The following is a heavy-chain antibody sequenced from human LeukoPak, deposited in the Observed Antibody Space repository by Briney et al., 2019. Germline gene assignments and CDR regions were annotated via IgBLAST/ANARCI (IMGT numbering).Heavy chain of an antibody. J-gene: IGHJ5*02. CDR2: VHPNGGNT. Sequence: ASVKVSCKTSGYPFTTWEINWVRQAAGQGLEWMGWVHPNGGNTAYAQKFQGRVTMTRDTSISTAYMELSGLTSDDTAVYFCARGPRNDPWGQGTQATVSS. CDR3: ARGPRNDP. V-gene: IGHV1-8*01. D-gene: IGHD1-14*01. CDR1: GYPFTTWE.